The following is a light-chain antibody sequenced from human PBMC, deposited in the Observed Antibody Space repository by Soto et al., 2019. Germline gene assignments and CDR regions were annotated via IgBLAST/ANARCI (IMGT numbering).Light chain of an antibody. J-gene: IGKJ1*01. CDR1: QSVGSD. CDR2: GAS. CDR3: QQDNEWPET. V-gene: IGKV3-15*01. Sequence: EIVMTQSPATLSVSPGERATLSCRASQSVGSDLAWYQQKPGQAPRLLIHGASTRATGIPGRFSGSGSGTEFTLIISSLQSEDFAVYYCQQDNEWPETFGHGTKVDIK.